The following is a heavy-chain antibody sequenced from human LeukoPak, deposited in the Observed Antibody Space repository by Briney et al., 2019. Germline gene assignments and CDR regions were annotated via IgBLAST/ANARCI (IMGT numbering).Heavy chain of an antibody. D-gene: IGHD5-12*01. Sequence: SQTLSLTCAVSGGSISSGGYSWSWIRQPPGKGLEWIGYIYHSGSTYYNPSLKSRVTISVDRSKNQFSLKLSSVTAADTAVYYCARGYSGYDWALSFGYWGQGTLVTVSS. V-gene: IGHV4-30-2*01. CDR1: GGSISSGGYS. CDR2: IYHSGST. J-gene: IGHJ4*02. CDR3: ARGYSGYDWALSFGY.